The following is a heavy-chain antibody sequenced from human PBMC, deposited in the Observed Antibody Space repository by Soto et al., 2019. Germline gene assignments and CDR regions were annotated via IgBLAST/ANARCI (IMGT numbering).Heavy chain of an antibody. CDR1: GYTFTSYA. J-gene: IGHJ4*02. CDR3: ARSIVVVTALDY. CDR2: IHAGNGNT. D-gene: IGHD2-21*02. V-gene: IGHV1-3*05. Sequence: QVQLVQSGAEEKKPGASVKVSCKASGYTFTSYAMHWVRQAPGQRLEWMGWIHAGNGNTKYSQKFQGRVTITRDTAASTAYRELSSLRSEDTAVYYCARSIVVVTALDYWGQGTLVTVSS.